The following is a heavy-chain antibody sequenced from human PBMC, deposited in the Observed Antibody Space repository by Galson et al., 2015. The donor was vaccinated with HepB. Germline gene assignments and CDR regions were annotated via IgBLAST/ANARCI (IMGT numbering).Heavy chain of an antibody. D-gene: IGHD7-27*01. CDR3: VRDPPLGTPLGY. Sequence: SLRLSCAASGFIFNDYNMIWVRQAPGKGLEWVSSISSGSSYIHYADSVKGRFTISRDNTKNSLFLQMNSLRAEDTALYCCVRDPPLGTPLGYWGQGTLVTVSS. CDR2: ISSGSSYI. J-gene: IGHJ4*02. CDR1: GFIFNDYN. V-gene: IGHV3-21*01.